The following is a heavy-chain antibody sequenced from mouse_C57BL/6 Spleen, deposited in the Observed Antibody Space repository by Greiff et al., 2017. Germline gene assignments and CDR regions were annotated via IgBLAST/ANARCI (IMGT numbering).Heavy chain of an antibody. CDR2: ISSGSSTI. CDR3: ARRAGTRAMDY. D-gene: IGHD4-1*01. J-gene: IGHJ4*01. CDR1: GFTFSDYG. V-gene: IGHV5-17*01. Sequence: VQLKESGGGLVKPGGSLKLSCAASGFTFSDYGMHWVRQAPEKGLEWVAYISSGSSTIYYADTVKGRFTISRDNAKNTLFLQMTSLRSEDTAMYYCARRAGTRAMDYWGQGTSVTVSS.